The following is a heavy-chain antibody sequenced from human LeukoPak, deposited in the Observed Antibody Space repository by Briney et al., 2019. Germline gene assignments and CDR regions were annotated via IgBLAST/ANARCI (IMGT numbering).Heavy chain of an antibody. V-gene: IGHV4-59*08. J-gene: IGHJ4*02. CDR2: IYYSGST. CDR1: GGSISSYY. D-gene: IGHD3-10*01. CDR3: ARLVTYYYGSGSHYFDY. Sequence: SETLFLTCTVSGGSISSYYWSWIRQPPGKGLEWIGYIYYSGSTNYNPSLKSRVTISVDTSKNQFSLKLSSVTAADTAVYYCARLVTYYYGSGSHYFDYWGQGTLVTVSS.